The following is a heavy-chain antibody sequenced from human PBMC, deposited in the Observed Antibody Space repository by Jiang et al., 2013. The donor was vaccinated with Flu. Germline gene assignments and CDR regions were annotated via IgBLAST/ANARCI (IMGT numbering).Heavy chain of an antibody. D-gene: IGHD3-22*01. CDR2: ISYDGISK. CDR3: ARVEGSSYYDSSAKLLY. V-gene: IGHV3-30*03. J-gene: IGHJ4*02. Sequence: GRSLRLSCAASGFSFSTYGFHWVRQAPGKGLEWVALISYDGISKYYADSVKGRFTISRDNSKNTVYLQMNSLRAEDTAVYYCARVEGSSYYDSSAKLLYWGQGTLVTVSS. CDR1: GFSFSTYG.